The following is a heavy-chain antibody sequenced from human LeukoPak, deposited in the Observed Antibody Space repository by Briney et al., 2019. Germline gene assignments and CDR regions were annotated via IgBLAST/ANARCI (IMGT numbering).Heavy chain of an antibody. CDR1: GGSISRSGYS. V-gene: IGHV4-61*08. CDR2: IYYTGST. Sequence: SETLSLTCAVSGGSISRSGYSWSWIRQPPGKGLEWIGYIYYTGSTNYNPSLKSRVTISVDTSKNQFSLKLSSVTAADTAVYYCARGVVAAPQTFDYWGQGTLVAVSS. D-gene: IGHD2-15*01. J-gene: IGHJ4*02. CDR3: ARGVVAAPQTFDY.